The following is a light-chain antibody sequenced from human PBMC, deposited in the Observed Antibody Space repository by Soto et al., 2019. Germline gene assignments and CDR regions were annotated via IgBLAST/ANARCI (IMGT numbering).Light chain of an antibody. Sequence: DIQMTQSPSTLSASVGDRVTITCRASQSISSWLAGYQQKPGKAPKLLIYDASSLESGVPSSVSGAASGTEFTITVTVLQQDDLAPCYCQQYTIYSYTFGHRTQVDIK. V-gene: IGKV1-5*01. CDR1: QSISSW. J-gene: IGKJ3*01. CDR2: DAS. CDR3: QQYTIYSYT.